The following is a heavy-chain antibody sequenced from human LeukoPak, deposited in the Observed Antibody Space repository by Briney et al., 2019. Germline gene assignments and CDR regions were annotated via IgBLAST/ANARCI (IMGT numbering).Heavy chain of an antibody. CDR2: VVHTGTI. D-gene: IGHD3-10*01. J-gene: IGHJ4*02. CDR1: GYSFSSGYY. Sequence: SETLSLTCTVSGYSFSSGYYWAWIRQPPGKGVEWIGSVVHTGTIYYNPSLKSRVTISVDTSKNQFSLRLSSVTAADTAVYYCAVQGSGFHNAPAGDFDYWGQGTLVTVPS. CDR3: AVQGSGFHNAPAGDFDY. V-gene: IGHV4-38-2*02.